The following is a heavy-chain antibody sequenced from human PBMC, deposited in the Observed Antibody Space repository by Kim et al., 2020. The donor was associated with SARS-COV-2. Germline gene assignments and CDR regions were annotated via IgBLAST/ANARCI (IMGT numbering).Heavy chain of an antibody. Sequence: SETLSLTCTVSGGSISSSSYYWGWIRQPPGKGLEWLGSIYYSGSTYYNPSLKSRVTISVDTSKNQFSLKLSSLTAADTAVYYCASYLYIGSYYYSYGMD. CDR3: ASYLYIGSYYYSYGMD. CDR1: GGSISSSSYY. J-gene: IGHJ6*01. D-gene: IGHD1-26*01. CDR2: IYYSGST. V-gene: IGHV4-39*01.